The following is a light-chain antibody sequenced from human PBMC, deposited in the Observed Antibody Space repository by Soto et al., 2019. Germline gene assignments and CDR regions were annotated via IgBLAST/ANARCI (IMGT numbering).Light chain of an antibody. CDR2: GAF. V-gene: IGKV3D-15*01. CDR3: LQYNNWPPWT. Sequence: EIEMTQSPATLSLAPGERVTLSFRASESVSTNLAWYQQKPGQAPRLLIYGAFNRATGIPARFSGSGSGTDFTLTISSLEPEDFAVYYCLQYNNWPPWTFGQGTKVDIK. J-gene: IGKJ1*01. CDR1: ESVSTN.